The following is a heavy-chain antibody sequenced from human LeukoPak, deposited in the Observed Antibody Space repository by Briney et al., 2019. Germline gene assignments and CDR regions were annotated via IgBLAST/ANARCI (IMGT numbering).Heavy chain of an antibody. J-gene: IGHJ4*02. V-gene: IGHV1-69*05. CDR1: GGTFSSYA. CDR2: IIPIFGTA. Sequence: GASVKVSCKASGGTFSSYAISWVRQAPGQGLEWMGGIIPIFGTANYAQKLQGRVTMTTDTSTSTAYMELRSLRSDDTAVYYCARDEDTAMVTGDYWGQGTLVTVSS. D-gene: IGHD5-18*01. CDR3: ARDEDTAMVTGDY.